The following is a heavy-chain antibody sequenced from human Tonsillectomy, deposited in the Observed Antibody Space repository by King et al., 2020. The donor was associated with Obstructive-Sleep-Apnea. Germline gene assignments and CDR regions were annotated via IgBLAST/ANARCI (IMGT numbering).Heavy chain of an antibody. CDR2: IQHNGSEK. CDR3: VRDRYKFFGSGSYLRFDP. Sequence: VQLVESGGGVVQPGGSLRLSCAASGFNFATYWMSWVRQAPGKGLEWVANIQHNGSEKYYVDSVKGRFTISRGNAKNSLFLQMNSLRVEDTALYFCVRDRYKFFGSGSYLRFDPRGQGTLVIVSS. V-gene: IGHV3-7*01. CDR1: GFNFATYW. D-gene: IGHD3-10*01. J-gene: IGHJ5*02.